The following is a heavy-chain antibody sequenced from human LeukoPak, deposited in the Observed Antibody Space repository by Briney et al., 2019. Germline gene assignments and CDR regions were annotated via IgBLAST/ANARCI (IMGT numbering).Heavy chain of an antibody. J-gene: IGHJ4*02. CDR3: AAGGEQWLVGYVY. CDR1: GGTFSSYA. CDR2: IIPIFGTA. V-gene: IGHV1-69*05. Sequence: SVKVSCTASGGTFSSYAISWVRQAPGQGLEWMGGIIPIFGTANYAQKFQGRVTITTDESTSTAYMELSSLRSEDTAVYYCAAGGEQWLVGYVYWGQGTLVTVSS. D-gene: IGHD6-19*01.